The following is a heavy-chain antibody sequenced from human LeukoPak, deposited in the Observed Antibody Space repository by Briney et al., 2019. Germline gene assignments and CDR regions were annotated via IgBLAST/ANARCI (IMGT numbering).Heavy chain of an antibody. CDR3: AKDRQRYCSSTSCSGFDY. D-gene: IGHD2-2*01. CDR1: GFTFSSYW. CDR2: ISGSGGST. V-gene: IGHV3-23*01. Sequence: GGSLRLSCATSGFTFSSYWMSWVRQAPGKGLEWVSAISGSGGSTYYADSVKGRFTISRDNSKNTLYLQMNSLRAEDTAVYYCAKDRQRYCSSTSCSGFDYWGQGTLVTVSS. J-gene: IGHJ4*02.